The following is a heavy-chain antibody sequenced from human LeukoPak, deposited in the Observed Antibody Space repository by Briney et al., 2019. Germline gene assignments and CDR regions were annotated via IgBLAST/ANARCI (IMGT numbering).Heavy chain of an antibody. D-gene: IGHD3-10*01. Sequence: PGGSLRLSCAASGFTFSHYYMTWIRQAPGKGLEWVSYITSTATTYYADSVKGRFTISRDNAKTSLYLQMNSLRVEDTAVYYCASYGSGGDYWGQGTLVTVSS. J-gene: IGHJ4*02. CDR3: ASYGSGGDY. CDR1: GFTFSHYY. V-gene: IGHV3-11*04. CDR2: ITSTATT.